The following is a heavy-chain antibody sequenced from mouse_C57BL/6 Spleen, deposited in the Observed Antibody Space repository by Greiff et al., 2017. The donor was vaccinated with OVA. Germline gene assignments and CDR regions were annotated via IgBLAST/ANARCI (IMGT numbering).Heavy chain of an antibody. V-gene: IGHV1-53*01. CDR2: INPSNGGT. CDR1: GYTFTSYW. Sequence: QVQLKQPGPDLVKPGASVKLSCKASGYTFTSYWMHWVKQRPGQGLAWIGNINPSNGGTNYNEKFKSKATLTVDKSSSTAYMQLSSLTSEESAGYYCARGSACFAYWGQGTLVTVSA. J-gene: IGHJ3*01. CDR3: ARGSACFAY.